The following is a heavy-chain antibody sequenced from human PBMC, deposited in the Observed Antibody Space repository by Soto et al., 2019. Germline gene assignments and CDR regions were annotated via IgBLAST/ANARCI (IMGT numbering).Heavy chain of an antibody. Sequence: SETLSLTCIVSGGSISSYYWSWIRQPPGKGLEWIGYIYYSGSTNYNPSLKSRVTISVDTSKNQFSLRLSSVTAADTAVYYCAREPSGSSYGMDVWGQGTTVTVSS. CDR2: IYYSGST. CDR3: AREPSGSSYGMDV. J-gene: IGHJ6*02. D-gene: IGHD2-15*01. V-gene: IGHV4-59*12. CDR1: GGSISSYY.